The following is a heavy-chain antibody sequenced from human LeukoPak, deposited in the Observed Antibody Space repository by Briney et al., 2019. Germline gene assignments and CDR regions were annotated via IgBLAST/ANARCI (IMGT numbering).Heavy chain of an antibody. CDR2: INPNSGGT. V-gene: IGHV1-2*02. CDR1: GYTFTGYY. CDR3: ARDFDSSGYYVGYYFDY. Sequence: GASVKVSCTASGYTFTGYYMHWVRQAPGQGLEWMGWINPNSGGTNYAQRFQGRVTMTRDTSISTAYMELSRLRSDDTAVYYCARDFDSSGYYVGYYFDYWGQGTLVTVSS. D-gene: IGHD3-22*01. J-gene: IGHJ4*02.